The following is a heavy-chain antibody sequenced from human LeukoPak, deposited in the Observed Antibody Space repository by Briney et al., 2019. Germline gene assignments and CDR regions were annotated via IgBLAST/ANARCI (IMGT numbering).Heavy chain of an antibody. CDR1: GGSFSGCY. J-gene: IGHJ4*02. D-gene: IGHD5-18*01. CDR3: ARGSGYSYGTDFDY. CDR2: INHSGST. Sequence: PSETLCLTCAVYGGSFSGCYWSWIRQLPGKALEWIGEINHSGSTNYNPSLKSRVTISVDTSKNQFSLKLSSVTAADTAVYYCARGSGYSYGTDFDYWGQGTLATVSS. V-gene: IGHV4-34*01.